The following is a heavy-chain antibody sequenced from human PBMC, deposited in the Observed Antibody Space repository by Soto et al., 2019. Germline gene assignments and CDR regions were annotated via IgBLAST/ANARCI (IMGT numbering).Heavy chain of an antibody. V-gene: IGHV4-59*08. D-gene: IGHD5-18*01. CDR2: IYYSGST. CDR1: GGSISSYY. J-gene: IGHJ4*02. CDR3: ARRDTAMDPFDY. Sequence: QVQLQESGPGLVKPSETLSLTCTVSGGSISSYYWSWIRQPPGKGLEWIGYIYYSGSTNYNPSLKSRVTISVDTSKNQFSLKLSSVTAADTAVYYCARRDTAMDPFDYWGQGTLVTVSS.